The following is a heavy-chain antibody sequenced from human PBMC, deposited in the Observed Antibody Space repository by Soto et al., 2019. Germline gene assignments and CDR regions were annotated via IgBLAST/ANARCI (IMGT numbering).Heavy chain of an antibody. Sequence: QAQLVQSGAEVKKPGASVKVSCKASGYTFTGYDINWVRQATGQGLEWMGWMNRNSGNTGYAQNFQGRVTMTRDNSITTAYMELTSLRDDDSAVYYWAGEKVGTTGIDFWGQGTLVTVSS. CDR1: GYTFTGYD. V-gene: IGHV1-8*01. J-gene: IGHJ4*02. CDR3: AGEKVGTTGIDF. CDR2: MNRNSGNT. D-gene: IGHD1-26*01.